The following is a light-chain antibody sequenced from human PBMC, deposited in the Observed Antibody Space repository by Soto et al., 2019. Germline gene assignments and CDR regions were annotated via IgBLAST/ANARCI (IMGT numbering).Light chain of an antibody. V-gene: IGKV1-12*01. CDR3: HAANRFPLS. J-gene: IGKJ4*01. Sequence: DIQMTQSPSSVSSSVGDRVTITCRASQGISSWLAWYQQKPGKAPKLFIYAASSLPSGVTSRFRGSGSGTDFTLTISSPQPGDLATYYCHAANRFPLSFGGGTKVEIK. CDR1: QGISSW. CDR2: AAS.